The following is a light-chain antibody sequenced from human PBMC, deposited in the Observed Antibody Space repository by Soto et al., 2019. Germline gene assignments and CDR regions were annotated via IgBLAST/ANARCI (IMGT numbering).Light chain of an antibody. CDR3: QQYNTWPPIT. J-gene: IGKJ5*01. CDR2: GAS. Sequence: SPGERATLSCRASQSVSSNLAWYQQKPGQAPRLLIFGASTRATGIPARFSGSGSGTEFTLTISSMQSEDFAVYYCQQYNTWPPITFGPGTRLEIK. CDR1: QSVSSN. V-gene: IGKV3-15*01.